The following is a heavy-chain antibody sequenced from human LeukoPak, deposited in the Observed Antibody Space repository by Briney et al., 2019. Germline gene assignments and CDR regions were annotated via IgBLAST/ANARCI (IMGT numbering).Heavy chain of an antibody. CDR3: ARDEAASGTNAFDI. D-gene: IGHD6-13*01. CDR2: NNLKGGGI. CDR1: GYTFTGYY. J-gene: IGHJ3*02. Sequence: GASVKVSCKASGYTFTGYYMHWVRQAPGQGLEWMGWNNLKGGGINYAQKFEGRVTMTRDTSISTAYMELSSLRSDDTAVYYCARDEAASGTNAFDIWGQGTMVTVSS. V-gene: IGHV1-2*02.